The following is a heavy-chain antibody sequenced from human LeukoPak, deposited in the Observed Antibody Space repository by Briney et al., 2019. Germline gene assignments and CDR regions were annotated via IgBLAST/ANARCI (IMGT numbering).Heavy chain of an antibody. CDR3: VRKIPVGYNNFDF. Sequence: PSETLSLTCKVSSGSISTYYWNWIRQPPGKGLEGIGYIYISGTTNYKLPLKSRVTISLHTTQNQFPPNRRTATAADTALCSCVRKIPVGYNNFDFWGQGTLVAVSS. CDR1: SGSISTYY. D-gene: IGHD5-18*01. V-gene: IGHV4-4*09. J-gene: IGHJ4*02. CDR2: IYISGTT.